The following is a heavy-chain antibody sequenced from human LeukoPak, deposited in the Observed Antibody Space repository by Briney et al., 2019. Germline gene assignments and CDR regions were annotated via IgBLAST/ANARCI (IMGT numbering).Heavy chain of an antibody. J-gene: IGHJ4*02. CDR3: ARAMRIAAAEYFFDY. D-gene: IGHD6-13*01. CDR1: GVSVSSNY. CDR2: IYTGGSR. V-gene: IGHV3-53*01. Sequence: GGSLRLSCAASGVSVSSNYMSWVRQAPGKGLEWVSIIYTGGSRYYADSVKGRFTISRDNSKNTLYLQMNSLRAEGTAVYYCARAMRIAAAEYFFDYWGQGTLVTVSS.